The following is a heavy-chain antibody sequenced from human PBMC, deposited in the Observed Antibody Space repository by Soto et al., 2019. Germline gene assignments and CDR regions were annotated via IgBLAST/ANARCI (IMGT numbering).Heavy chain of an antibody. D-gene: IGHD4-17*01. CDR2: IKQDGSEK. CDR3: ARDPYGYGGIDDFVALI. V-gene: IGHV3-7*01. CDR1: GFTFSSYW. J-gene: IGHJ4*02. Sequence: EVQLVESGGGLVQPGGSLRLSCAASGFTFSSYWMSWVRQAPGKGLEWVAKIKQDGSEKYYVDSVKGRFTISRDNAKNSLYLQMNRLRAEDTAVYYCARDPYGYGGIDDFVALIWGQGTLVTVSS.